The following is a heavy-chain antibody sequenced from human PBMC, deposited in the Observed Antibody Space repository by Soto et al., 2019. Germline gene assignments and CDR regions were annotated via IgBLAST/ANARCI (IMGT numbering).Heavy chain of an antibody. CDR1: GFTFSSYA. V-gene: IGHV3-30-3*01. CDR3: ARGKVDIVAPELYYGMDV. CDR2: ISYDGSNK. J-gene: IGHJ6*02. D-gene: IGHD5-12*01. Sequence: GGSLRLSCASSGFTFSSYAMHWVRQAPGKGLEWVAVISYDGSNKYYADSVKGRFTISRGNSKNTLYLQMNSLRAEDTAVYYCARGKVDIVAPELYYGMDVWGQGTTVTVSS.